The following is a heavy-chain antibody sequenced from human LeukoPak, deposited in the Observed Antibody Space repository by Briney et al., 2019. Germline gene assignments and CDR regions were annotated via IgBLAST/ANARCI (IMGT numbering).Heavy chain of an antibody. CDR1: GGSISDYY. D-gene: IGHD2-2*01. J-gene: IGHJ2*01. V-gene: IGHV4-59*12. CDR3: ARNRYCSSTSCPAAYYYFDL. Sequence: SETLSLTCTVSGGSISDYYWIWIRQPPGKGLEWIGYIYYSGSTNYNPSLKSRVTISVDTSKNQFSLKLSSVTAADTAVYYCARNRYCSSTSCPAAYYYFDLWGRGTLVTVSS. CDR2: IYYSGST.